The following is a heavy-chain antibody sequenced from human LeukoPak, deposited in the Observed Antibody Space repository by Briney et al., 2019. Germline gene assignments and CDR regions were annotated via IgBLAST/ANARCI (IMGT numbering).Heavy chain of an antibody. Sequence: PGRSLRLSCAASGFSFSTYGMHWVRQAPGKGLEWVTVISYDGSDKYYADSVKGQFTISRDNSRNTLYLQMNSLRVEDTAVYYCAKEVGTFTLDYWGQGTLVTVSS. J-gene: IGHJ4*02. D-gene: IGHD1-26*01. CDR3: AKEVGTFTLDY. CDR2: ISYDGSDK. CDR1: GFSFSTYG. V-gene: IGHV3-30*18.